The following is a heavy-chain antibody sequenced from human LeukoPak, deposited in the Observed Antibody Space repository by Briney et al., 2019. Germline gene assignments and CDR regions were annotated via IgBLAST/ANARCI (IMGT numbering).Heavy chain of an antibody. CDR1: GGSFSGYY. CDR2: INHSGST. Sequence: SETLSLTCAVYGGSFSGYYWSWIRQPPGKGLEWIGEINHSGSTNYNPSLKSRVTISVDTSKNQFSLKLSSVTAADTAVYYCARFSVYGDYVYGGQGTLVTVSS. J-gene: IGHJ4*02. CDR3: ARFSVYGDYVY. D-gene: IGHD4-17*01. V-gene: IGHV4-34*01.